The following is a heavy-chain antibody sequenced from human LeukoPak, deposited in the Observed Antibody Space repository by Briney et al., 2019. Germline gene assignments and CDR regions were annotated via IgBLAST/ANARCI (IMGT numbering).Heavy chain of an antibody. J-gene: IGHJ3*02. V-gene: IGHV3-21*01. CDR3: ARDQRIVGATTGAFDI. CDR1: GFTFSSYS. D-gene: IGHD1-26*01. CDR2: ISSSSSYI. Sequence: GGSLRLSCAASGFTFSSYSMNWVRQAPGKGLEWVSSISSSSSYIYYADSVKGRFTISRDNAKNSLYLQMNSLRAEDTAVYYCARDQRIVGATTGAFDIWGQGTMVTVSS.